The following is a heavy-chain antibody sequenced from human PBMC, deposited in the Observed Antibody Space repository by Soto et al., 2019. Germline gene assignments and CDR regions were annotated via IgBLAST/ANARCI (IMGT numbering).Heavy chain of an antibody. V-gene: IGHV1-8*01. Sequence: QVQLVQSGAEVKKPGASVKVSCKASGYTFASYDINWVRQATGQGLEWMGWMNPNSGNTGYAQKFQGRVTMTRNTSISTAYMELSSLRSEDTAVYYCARGSSYSSSWYMPEYFQHWGQGTLVTVSS. CDR2: MNPNSGNT. D-gene: IGHD6-13*01. J-gene: IGHJ1*01. CDR3: ARGSSYSSSWYMPEYFQH. CDR1: GYTFASYD.